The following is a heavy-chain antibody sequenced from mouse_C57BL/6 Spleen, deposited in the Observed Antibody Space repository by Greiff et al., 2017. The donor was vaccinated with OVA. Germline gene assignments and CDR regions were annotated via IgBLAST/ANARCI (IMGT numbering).Heavy chain of an antibody. CDR3: ARWGSSYGDFEV. CDR1: GYAFSSSW. J-gene: IGHJ1*03. Sequence: VQLQQSGPELVKPGASVKISCKASGYAFSSSWMNWVQQRPGKGLEWIGRIYPGDGDTNYNGKFKGKATLTADKSSSTAYMQLSSLTSEDSAVYFCARWGSSYGDFEVWGTGTTVTVSS. V-gene: IGHV1-82*01. D-gene: IGHD1-1*01. CDR2: IYPGDGDT.